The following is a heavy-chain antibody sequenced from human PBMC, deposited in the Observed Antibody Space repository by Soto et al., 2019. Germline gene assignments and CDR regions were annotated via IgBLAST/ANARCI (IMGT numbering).Heavy chain of an antibody. V-gene: IGHV4-59*01. CDR3: ARRYCSGGSCYSGFVY. D-gene: IGHD2-15*01. J-gene: IGHJ4*02. CDR1: GGSISTCY. Sequence: PSETLSLTCTVSGGSISTCYWSWIRQPPGKGLEWIGYIYYSGSTNYNPSLKSRVTMSVDTSKNQFSLKLSSVTAADTAVYYCARRYCSGGSCYSGFVYWGQGTLVTVSS. CDR2: IYYSGST.